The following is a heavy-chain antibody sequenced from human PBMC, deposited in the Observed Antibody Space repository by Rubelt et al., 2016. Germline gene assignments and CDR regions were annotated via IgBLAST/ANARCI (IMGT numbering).Heavy chain of an antibody. V-gene: IGHV4-31*03. D-gene: IGHD1-26*01. Sequence: QVQLQESGPGPVKPSQTLSLTCTVSGGSISSGGYYWSWIRQHPGKGLEWIGYIYYSGSTYYNPSPKGRVTSAVDTSKTQFSLKLSSVTAADTAVYYCARDQGRIVGATTPYYVDYWGQGTLVTVSS. CDR3: ARDQGRIVGATTPYYVDY. CDR1: GGSISSGGYY. CDR2: IYYSGST. J-gene: IGHJ4*02.